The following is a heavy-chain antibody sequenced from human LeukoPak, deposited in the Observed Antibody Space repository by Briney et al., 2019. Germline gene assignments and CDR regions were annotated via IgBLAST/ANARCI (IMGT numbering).Heavy chain of an antibody. CDR3: ARDPRRLPIDY. V-gene: IGHV4-30-2*01. Sequence: PSETLSLTCAVSGGSISSGGYSWSWIRQPPGKGLEWIGYIYHSGSTYYNPSLKGRVTISVDRSKNQFSLKLSSVTAADTAVYYCARDPRRLPIDYWGQGTLVTVSS. CDR1: GGSISSGGYS. J-gene: IGHJ4*02. CDR2: IYHSGST.